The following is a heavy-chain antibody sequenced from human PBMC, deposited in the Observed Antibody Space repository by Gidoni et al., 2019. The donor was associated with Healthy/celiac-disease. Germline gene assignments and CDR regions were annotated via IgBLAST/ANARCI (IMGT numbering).Heavy chain of an antibody. CDR3: ARHGYCSSTSCYFDY. CDR1: GGTFSSYA. CDR2: IIPIFGTA. Sequence: QVQLVQSGAEVKKPGSSVTVSCKASGGTFSSYATSWVRQAPGQGLEWMGGIIPIFGTANYAQKFQGRVTITADESTSTAYMELSSLRSEDTAVYYCARHGYCSSTSCYFDYWGQGTLVTVSS. D-gene: IGHD2-2*03. V-gene: IGHV1-69*01. J-gene: IGHJ4*02.